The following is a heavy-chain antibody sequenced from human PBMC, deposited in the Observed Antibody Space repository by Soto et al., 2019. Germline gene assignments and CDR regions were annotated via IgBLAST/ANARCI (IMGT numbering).Heavy chain of an antibody. Sequence: QVQLVESGGSVVQPGKSLRLSCAASGFTFSNYGMHWVRQAPGKGLEWLALIGFDGSNKFYADSVKGRFTISRDTSKNTLYLQMNSLRAEDTAIYYCARDLSGPLDCWGQGTLVTVSS. CDR3: ARDLSGPLDC. D-gene: IGHD3-16*02. CDR2: IGFDGSNK. CDR1: GFTFSNYG. J-gene: IGHJ4*02. V-gene: IGHV3-33*01.